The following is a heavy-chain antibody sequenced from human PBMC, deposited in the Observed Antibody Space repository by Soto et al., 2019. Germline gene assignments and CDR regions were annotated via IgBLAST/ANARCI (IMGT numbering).Heavy chain of an antibody. Sequence: GGSLTRSCAAAGFTFSSYAMDWVRQAPGKELEWVAVISYDGSNKYYADSVKGRFTISRDNSTNTLYLQMNSLRAEDTAVYYCARDFTVFRPYYYYYGMDVWGQGTTVTVSS. J-gene: IGHJ6*02. V-gene: IGHV3-30-3*01. CDR2: ISYDGSNK. D-gene: IGHD3-3*01. CDR3: ARDFTVFRPYYYYYGMDV. CDR1: GFTFSSYA.